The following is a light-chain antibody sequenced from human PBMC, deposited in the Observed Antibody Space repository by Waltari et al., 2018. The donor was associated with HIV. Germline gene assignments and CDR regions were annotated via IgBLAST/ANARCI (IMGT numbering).Light chain of an antibody. Sequence: DIVLTQSPGTLSLSPGERATLSCRASQSVSSTNLAWYQQKPGQAPRLLSYGASSRATGIPDRFSGSGSGTDFTLTISRLEPEDFAVYYCQQYGRSRYTFGQGTKLEIK. V-gene: IGKV3-20*01. J-gene: IGKJ2*01. CDR3: QQYGRSRYT. CDR1: QSVSSTN. CDR2: GAS.